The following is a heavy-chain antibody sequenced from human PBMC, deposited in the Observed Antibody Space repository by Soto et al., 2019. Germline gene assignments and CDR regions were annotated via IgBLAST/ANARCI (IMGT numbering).Heavy chain of an antibody. V-gene: IGHV3-23*01. Sequence: GGSLRLSCAASGFTFSSYAMSWVRQAPGKGLEWVSAISGSGGSTYYVDSVKGRFTISRDNSKNTLYLQMNSLRAEDTAVYYCAKARSGATYNWFDPWGQGTLVTVSS. CDR3: AKARSGATYNWFDP. CDR1: GFTFSSYA. CDR2: ISGSGGST. D-gene: IGHD1-26*01. J-gene: IGHJ5*02.